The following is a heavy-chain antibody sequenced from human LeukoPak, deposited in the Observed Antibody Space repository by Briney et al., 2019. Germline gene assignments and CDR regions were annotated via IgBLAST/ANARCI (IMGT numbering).Heavy chain of an antibody. CDR1: GGSISSSSYY. J-gene: IGHJ4*02. Sequence: SETLSLTCTVSGGSISSSSYYWGWIRQPPGKGLEWIGSIYYSGSTYYNPSLKSRVTISVDTSKNQFSLKLSSVTAADTAVYYCAREAGYYYDSSGYGGFDYWGQGTLVTVSS. V-gene: IGHV4-39*07. CDR2: IYYSGST. D-gene: IGHD3-22*01. CDR3: AREAGYYYDSSGYGGFDY.